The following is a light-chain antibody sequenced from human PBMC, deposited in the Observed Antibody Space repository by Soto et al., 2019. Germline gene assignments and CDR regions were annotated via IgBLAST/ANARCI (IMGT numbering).Light chain of an antibody. V-gene: IGKV3-20*01. CDR1: QSVSSSY. CDR3: QHYGSSPGT. CDR2: DAS. Sequence: EIVLTQSPGTLSLSPGEGATLSCRASQSVSSSYLAWYQQKPGQAPRLLIYDASSRATGIPDRFSGSGSGTDYALTISRLEPEDFALFYCQHYGSSPGTFGQGTRLEIK. J-gene: IGKJ5*01.